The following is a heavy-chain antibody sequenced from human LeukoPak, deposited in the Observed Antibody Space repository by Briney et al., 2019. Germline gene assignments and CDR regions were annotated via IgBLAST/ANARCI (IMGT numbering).Heavy chain of an antibody. CDR1: GFTFSSYA. V-gene: IGHV3-23*01. J-gene: IGHJ6*03. CDR3: ARRYCSSTSCYHYYYYMDV. CDR2: ISGSGGST. D-gene: IGHD2-2*01. Sequence: GGSLRLSCAASGFTFSSYAMSWVRQAPGKGLEWVSAISGSGGSTYYADSVKGRFTISRDNAKNSLYLQMNSLRAEDTAVYYCARRYCSSTSCYHYYYYMDVWGKGTTVTISS.